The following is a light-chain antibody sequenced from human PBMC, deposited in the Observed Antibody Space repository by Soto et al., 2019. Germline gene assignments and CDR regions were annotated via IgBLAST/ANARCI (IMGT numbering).Light chain of an antibody. CDR3: SSYTSGSTVDA. Sequence: QSVLTQPASVSGSPGQSIAISCTGVRTYVDGYDYVSWYQQHPGQAPQLIIYGVTNRPSGVSNRFSGSKSGNTASLTISGLQAEDEADYYCSSYTSGSTVDAFGTGTKVTVL. CDR2: GVT. V-gene: IGLV2-14*03. J-gene: IGLJ1*01. CDR1: RTYVDGYDY.